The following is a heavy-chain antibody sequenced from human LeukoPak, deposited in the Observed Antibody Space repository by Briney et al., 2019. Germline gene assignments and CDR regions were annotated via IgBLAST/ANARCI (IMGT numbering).Heavy chain of an antibody. CDR2: INHSGST. CDR3: ARGRIYYDSTGYYN. D-gene: IGHD3-22*01. CDR1: GGSFSGYY. Sequence: SETLSLTCAVYGGSFSGYYWSWIRQPPGKGLEWIGEINHSGSTNYNPSLKSRVTISVDTSKNQFSLKLSSVTAADTAVYYCARGRIYYDSTGYYNWGQGTLLTVSS. J-gene: IGHJ4*02. V-gene: IGHV4-34*01.